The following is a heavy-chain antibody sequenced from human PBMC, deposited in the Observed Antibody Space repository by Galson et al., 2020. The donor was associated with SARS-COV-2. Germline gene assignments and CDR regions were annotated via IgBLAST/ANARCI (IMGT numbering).Heavy chain of an antibody. D-gene: IGHD6-19*01. CDR1: GFTFFSYA. J-gene: IGHJ3*02. CDR3: ARSGPSLAGTMGAFDI. V-gene: IGHV3-30*04. Sequence: GGSLRLSCAASGFTFFSYAINWVRQAPGKGLEWVAVISYDGSEKYYGDSVKGRFTISRDNSRNNLYLQMDSLRPEDTAVYYCARSGPSLAGTMGAFDIWGQGTMVTVSS. CDR2: ISYDGSEK.